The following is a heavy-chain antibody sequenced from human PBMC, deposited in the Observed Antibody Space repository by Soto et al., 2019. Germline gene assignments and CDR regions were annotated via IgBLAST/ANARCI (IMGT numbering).Heavy chain of an antibody. D-gene: IGHD4-17*01. V-gene: IGHV3-48*02. CDR1: GFTFSSYS. CDR3: ARDLGVYGDYDYSYYYYGMDV. J-gene: IGHJ6*02. Sequence: GGSLRLSCAASGFTFSSYSMNWVRQAPGKGLEWVSYISSSSSTIYYADSVKGRFTISRDNAKNSLYLQMNSLRDEDTAVYYCARDLGVYGDYDYSYYYYGMDVWGQGTTVTVSS. CDR2: ISSSSSTI.